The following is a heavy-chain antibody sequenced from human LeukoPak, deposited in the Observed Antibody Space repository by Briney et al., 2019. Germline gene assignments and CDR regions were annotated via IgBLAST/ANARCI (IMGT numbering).Heavy chain of an antibody. J-gene: IGHJ4*02. D-gene: IGHD1-26*01. Sequence: SQTLSLTCTVSGGSISSGDYYWSWIRQPPGKGLEWIGYIYYSGSTYYNPSLKIRATISVDTSKNQFSLKLSSVTAADTAVYYCAREGGSYYFDYWGQGTLVTVSS. CDR1: GGSISSGDYY. CDR3: AREGGSYYFDY. CDR2: IYYSGST. V-gene: IGHV4-30-4*08.